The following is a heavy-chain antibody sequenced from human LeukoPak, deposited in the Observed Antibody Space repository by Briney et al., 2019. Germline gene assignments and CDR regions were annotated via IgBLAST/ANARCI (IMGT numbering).Heavy chain of an antibody. D-gene: IGHD2-2*01. CDR1: GGSISSYY. Sequence: LETLSLTCTVSGGSISSYYWSWIRQPPGKGLEWIGYIYYSGSTNCNPSLKSRVTISVDTSKNQFSLKLSSVTAADTAVYYCARAWRYCSSTSCYLSAFDIWGQGTMVTVSS. J-gene: IGHJ3*02. CDR2: IYYSGST. V-gene: IGHV4-59*01. CDR3: ARAWRYCSSTSCYLSAFDI.